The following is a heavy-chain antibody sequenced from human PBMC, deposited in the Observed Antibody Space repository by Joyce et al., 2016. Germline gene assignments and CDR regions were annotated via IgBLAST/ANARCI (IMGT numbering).Heavy chain of an antibody. J-gene: IGHJ3*01. CDR1: GNSFSIFA. V-gene: IGHV1-69*04. Sequence: QAPLVQSGPAVKKPGSSVKVSCEASGNSFSIFAIHLVRQAPGQGLEWVGRSKPICDRHNYEPRFQDRVAITADKTTSTVYMEINGLTSEDTAMYYCARSLDGDYGVWGKGTMVIVSS. CDR3: ARSLDGDYGV. CDR2: SKPICDRH. D-gene: IGHD4-17*01.